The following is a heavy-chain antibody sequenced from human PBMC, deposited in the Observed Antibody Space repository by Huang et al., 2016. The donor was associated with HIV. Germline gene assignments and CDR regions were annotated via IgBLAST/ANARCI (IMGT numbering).Heavy chain of an antibody. V-gene: IGHV1-2*02. J-gene: IGHJ4*02. CDR1: GYTFTDSN. CDR3: ARDWSFGSSTSPAD. CDR2: INPKRGGT. Sequence: QVQLVQSGAEVKNPGASVRVSCKASGYTFTDSNIHWVRQAPGQGLEWMGWINPKRGGTNYAQRFQGRITMTRDTTISTVHMDRRRIQSDDTAVYFCARDWSFGSSTSPADWGQGTLVTVSS. D-gene: IGHD6-6*01.